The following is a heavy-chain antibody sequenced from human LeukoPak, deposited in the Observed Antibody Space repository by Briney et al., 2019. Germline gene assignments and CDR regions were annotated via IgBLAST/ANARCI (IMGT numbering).Heavy chain of an antibody. CDR3: TKAPGVTTGWFDP. J-gene: IGHJ5*02. CDR1: GFRFADYP. D-gene: IGHD4-17*01. V-gene: IGHV3-9*01. CDR2: TSWNTANT. Sequence: GRSLTLSCAASGFRFADYPMHGLPQAPGKGLEWASGTSWNTANTGYADSVKGPFTISRDNARNSLYLQMNSLRVDDTAFYYCTKAPGVTTGWFDPWGQGTLVTVSS.